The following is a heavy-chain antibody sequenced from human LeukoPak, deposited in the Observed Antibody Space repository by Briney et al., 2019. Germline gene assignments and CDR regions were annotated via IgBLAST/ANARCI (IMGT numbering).Heavy chain of an antibody. Sequence: PSETLSLTCTVSGRPIISSGYYWAWIPQPPGKGLEWIGSIYYSGSTCYNPSLKSRATISADTSKNQFSLKLTSVTAADTAIYYCARRNDFDIWGQGTMVTVSS. CDR2: IYYSGST. V-gene: IGHV4-39*07. J-gene: IGHJ3*02. CDR3: ARRNDFDI. CDR1: GRPIISSGYY.